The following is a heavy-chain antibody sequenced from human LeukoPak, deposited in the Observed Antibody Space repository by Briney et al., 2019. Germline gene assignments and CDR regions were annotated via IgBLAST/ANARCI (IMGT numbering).Heavy chain of an antibody. CDR3: ARRHSSGWFPTDYYYYMDV. V-gene: IGHV1-18*04. D-gene: IGHD6-19*01. J-gene: IGHJ6*03. CDR2: ISAYNGNT. Sequence: ASVKVSCKTSGYNFNVYHMHWVRQAPGQGLEWMGWISAYNGNTNYARKLQGRVTMTTDTSTSTAYMELRSLRSDDTAVYYCARRHSSGWFPTDYYYYMDVWGKGTTVTVSS. CDR1: GYNFNVYH.